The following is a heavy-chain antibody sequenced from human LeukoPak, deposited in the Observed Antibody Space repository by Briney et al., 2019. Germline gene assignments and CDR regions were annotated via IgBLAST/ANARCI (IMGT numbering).Heavy chain of an antibody. CDR2: IVVGSGNT. CDR1: GFTFTSSA. Sequence: SVKVSCKTSGFTFTSSAMQWVRQARGQRLEWIGWIVVGSGNTKYAQKFQERVTITRDTSTSTAYMELSSLRSEDTAVYYCAADLEIQLWFGVGYGMDVWGQGTTVTVSS. D-gene: IGHD5-18*01. J-gene: IGHJ6*02. V-gene: IGHV1-58*02. CDR3: AADLEIQLWFGVGYGMDV.